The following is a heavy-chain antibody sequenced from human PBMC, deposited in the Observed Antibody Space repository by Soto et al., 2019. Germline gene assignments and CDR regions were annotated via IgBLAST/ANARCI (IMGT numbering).Heavy chain of an antibody. J-gene: IGHJ5*02. CDR2: INAGNGNT. CDR1: GYTFTSYA. CDR3: ATVLSAYCSGGSCYSHGWFDP. Sequence: GASVKVSCKASGYTFTSYAMHWVRQAPGQRLGWMGWINAGNGNTKYSQKFQGRVTITRDTSASTAYMELSSLRSEDTAVYYCATVLSAYCSGGSCYSHGWFDPWGQGTLVTVSS. D-gene: IGHD2-15*01. V-gene: IGHV1-3*01.